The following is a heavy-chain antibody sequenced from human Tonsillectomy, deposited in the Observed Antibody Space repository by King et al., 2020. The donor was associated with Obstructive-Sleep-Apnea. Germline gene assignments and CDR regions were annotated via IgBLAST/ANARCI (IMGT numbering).Heavy chain of an antibody. D-gene: IGHD4-17*01. CDR1: GGSINNYY. CDR2: VCYSGNT. V-gene: IGHV4-59*08. CDR3: ARHRGVEDYGGYGDYFDY. J-gene: IGHJ4*02. Sequence: VQLQESGPGLVKPSETLSLPCSVSGGSINNYYWSWIRQPPGKGLEWIGYVCYSGNTNFNPSLKIRVTISADTSKLQFSLRLSSVTAADTAVYYCARHRGVEDYGGYGDYFDYWGQGTLVTVSS.